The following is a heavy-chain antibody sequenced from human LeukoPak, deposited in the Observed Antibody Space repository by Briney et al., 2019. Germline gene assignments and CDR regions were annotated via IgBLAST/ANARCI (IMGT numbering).Heavy chain of an antibody. D-gene: IGHD2-2*01. CDR3: ARSYCSSTSCGWDY. CDR1: GATFSSYA. Sequence: GSSVNLSCNSSGATFSSYASSCVRQAPGQPLEWMGGIIPIFGTANYAQNFQRRVTITADESTSTAYMELGRLTSEDTAVYYCARSYCSSTSCGWDYWGQGTLVTVSS. J-gene: IGHJ4*02. CDR2: IIPIFGTA. V-gene: IGHV1-69*01.